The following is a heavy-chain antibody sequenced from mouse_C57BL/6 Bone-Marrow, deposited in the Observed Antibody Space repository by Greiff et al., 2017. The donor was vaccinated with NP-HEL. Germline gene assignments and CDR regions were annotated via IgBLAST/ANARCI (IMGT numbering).Heavy chain of an antibody. CDR2: TYPGNSDT. J-gene: IGHJ4*01. V-gene: IGHV1-5*01. Sequence: EVQRVESGTVLARPGASVKMSCKTSGYTFTSYWMHWVKQRPGQGLEWIGATYPGNSDTSYNQKFKGKAKLTAVTSASTAYMELSSLTNEDSAVYYCTRRDYDYDYYAMDYWGQGTSVTVSS. D-gene: IGHD2-4*01. CDR1: GYTFTSYW. CDR3: TRRDYDYDYYAMDY.